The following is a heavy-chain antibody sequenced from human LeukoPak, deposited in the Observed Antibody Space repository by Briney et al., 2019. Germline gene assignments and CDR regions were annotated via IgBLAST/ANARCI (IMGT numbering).Heavy chain of an antibody. Sequence: GGSLRLSCAASGFTFRSYWMHWVRQAPGKGLVWVSRINTGGSTTNYADSVKGRFTISRDNAKSTLYLQMNSLRAEDTAVYYCVGRKDTSMDYWGQGTLVTVSS. J-gene: IGHJ4*02. V-gene: IGHV3-74*01. D-gene: IGHD5-18*01. CDR2: INTGGSTT. CDR1: GFTFRSYW. CDR3: VGRKDTSMDY.